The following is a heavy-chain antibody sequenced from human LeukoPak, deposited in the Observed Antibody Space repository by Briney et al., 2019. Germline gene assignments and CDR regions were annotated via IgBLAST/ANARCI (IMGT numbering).Heavy chain of an antibody. CDR1: GDSVSSNSAA. CDR2: TYYRSKWYN. CDR3: ARDRVWFGELLFAFDI. Sequence: SQTLSLTCAISGDSVSSNSAAWNWIRQSPSRGLEWLGRTYYRSKWYNDYAVSVKSRITINPDTSKNQFSLQLNSVTPEDTAVDYCARDRVWFGELLFAFDIWGQGTMVTVSS. J-gene: IGHJ3*02. V-gene: IGHV6-1*01. D-gene: IGHD3-10*01.